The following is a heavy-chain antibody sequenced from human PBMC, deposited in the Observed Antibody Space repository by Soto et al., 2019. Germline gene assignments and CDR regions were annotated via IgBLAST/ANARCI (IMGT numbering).Heavy chain of an antibody. CDR2: TYYRSKWYS. D-gene: IGHD6-19*01. CDR1: GDSVSSTSAA. V-gene: IGHV6-1*01. CDR3: ARGSYYSGWV. J-gene: IGHJ4*02. Sequence: PSQTLSLTCVISGDSVSSTSAAWSWIRQSLSRGLEWLGRTYYRSKWYSDYAVSVKSRITINPDTSKTQFSLQLNSVTPEDTAVYYCARGSYYSGWVWGQGTLVTVSS.